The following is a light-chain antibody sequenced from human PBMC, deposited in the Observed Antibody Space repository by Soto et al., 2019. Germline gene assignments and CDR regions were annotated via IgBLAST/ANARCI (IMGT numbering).Light chain of an antibody. CDR2: EAS. V-gene: IGKV1-5*03. CDR3: QQYNSYSWT. Sequence: DIQMTQSPSTLSASVGDRVTITCRASQSISSWLAWYQQRPGKAPKLLIYEASIFESGVPSRFSDSGSGTEFTLTISSLQPDDFATYYCQQYNSYSWTFGQGTKVDI. CDR1: QSISSW. J-gene: IGKJ1*01.